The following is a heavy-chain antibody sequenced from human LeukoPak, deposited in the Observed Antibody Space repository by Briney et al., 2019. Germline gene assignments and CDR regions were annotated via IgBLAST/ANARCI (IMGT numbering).Heavy chain of an antibody. CDR2: ISGYNGNT. CDR3: ARDWVGDYALDY. V-gene: IGHV1-18*01. CDR1: GYTFTNYG. Sequence: GASVKVSCKASGYTFTNYGISLVRQAPGQGLEWMGRISGYNGNTNYAQKLQGRVTMTTDTSTSTAYMELRNLISDDTAVYYCARDWVGDYALDYWGQGTLVTVSS. D-gene: IGHD4-17*01. J-gene: IGHJ4*02.